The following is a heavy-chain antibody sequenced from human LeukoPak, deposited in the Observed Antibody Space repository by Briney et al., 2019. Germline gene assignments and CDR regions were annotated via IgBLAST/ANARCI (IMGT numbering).Heavy chain of an antibody. V-gene: IGHV1-18*04. Sequence: ASVKLSCKACGYTFTSYYMHWVRQTPGQGLEWLGWISADTGATDYAQKFQGRVTLTTDTSTSTAYMELRRLRSDDTAIYYCARDQSDSLMFGGYFFDFWGQGTLVTVSS. D-gene: IGHD3-10*02. CDR2: ISADTGAT. CDR1: GYTFTSYY. J-gene: IGHJ4*02. CDR3: ARDQSDSLMFGGYFFDF.